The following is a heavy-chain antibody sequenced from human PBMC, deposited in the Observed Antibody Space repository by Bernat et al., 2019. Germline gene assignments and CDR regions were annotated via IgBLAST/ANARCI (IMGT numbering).Heavy chain of an antibody. J-gene: IGHJ6*03. Sequence: QVQLVESGGGVVQPGRSLRLSCAASGFTFSSYAMHWVRQAPGKGLEWVAVISYDGSNKYYADSVKGRFTISGDNAKNSLYLQMNSLRAEDTAVYYCARGTSTSAPYMDVWGKGTTVTVSS. CDR1: GFTFSSYA. CDR3: ARGTSTSAPYMDV. CDR2: ISYDGSNK. V-gene: IGHV3-30-3*01.